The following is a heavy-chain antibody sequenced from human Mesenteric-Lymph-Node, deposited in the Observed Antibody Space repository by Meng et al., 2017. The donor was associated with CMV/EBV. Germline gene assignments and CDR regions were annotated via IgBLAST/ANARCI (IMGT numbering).Heavy chain of an antibody. D-gene: IGHD6-6*01. CDR1: GGSISSYY. CDR2: IYYSGST. V-gene: IGHV4-59*01. Sequence: SETLSLTCTVSGGSISSYYWSWIRQPPGKGLEWIGYIYYSGSTNYNPSLKSRVTISVDTSKNQLSLKLSSVTAADTAVYYCAKYSSSRVGWFDPWGQGTLVTVSS. CDR3: AKYSSSRVGWFDP. J-gene: IGHJ5*02.